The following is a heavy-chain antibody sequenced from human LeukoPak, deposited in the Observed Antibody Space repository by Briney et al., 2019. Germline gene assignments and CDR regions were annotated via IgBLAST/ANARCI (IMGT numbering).Heavy chain of an antibody. J-gene: IGHJ4*02. Sequence: PGGSLRLSCAASGFTFSSYWMSWVRQAPGKGLEWVANIKQDGTEKYYVDSVKGRFTISRDNAKNSTYLKMNSLRAEDTAAYYCARVWGGYYYGSGSYYNAIDYWGQGTLVTVSS. CDR3: ARVWGGYYYGSGSYYNAIDY. D-gene: IGHD3-10*01. CDR1: GFTFSSYW. CDR2: IKQDGTEK. V-gene: IGHV3-7*01.